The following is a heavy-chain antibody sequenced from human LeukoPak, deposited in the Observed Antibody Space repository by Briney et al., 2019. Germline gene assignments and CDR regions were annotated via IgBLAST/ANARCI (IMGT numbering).Heavy chain of an antibody. Sequence: GGSLRLSCAASGFDLSTYEMNWVRQVPGRGLEWIADITISGHTKNYADSVKGRFTISRDNDRTSLYLQMNSLRVEDTGVYYCARGDPHADLWGQGTLVTVSS. CDR2: ITISGHTK. V-gene: IGHV3-48*03. J-gene: IGHJ5*02. CDR1: GFDLSTYE. CDR3: ARGDPHADL.